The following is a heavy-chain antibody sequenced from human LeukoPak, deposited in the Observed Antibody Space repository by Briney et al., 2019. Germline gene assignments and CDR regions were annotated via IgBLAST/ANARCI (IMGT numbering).Heavy chain of an antibody. V-gene: IGHV3-53*01. J-gene: IGHJ3*02. CDR1: GFTVSSNY. D-gene: IGHD3-10*01. CDR3: ARVKDYYGSGSYWGGAFDI. Sequence: QPGGSLRLSCAASGFTVSSNYMSWVRQAPGKGLEWVSVIYSGGSTYYADSVKGRFTISRDNSKNTLYLQMNSLRAEDTAVYYCARVKDYYGSGSYWGGAFDIWGQGTMVTVSS. CDR2: IYSGGST.